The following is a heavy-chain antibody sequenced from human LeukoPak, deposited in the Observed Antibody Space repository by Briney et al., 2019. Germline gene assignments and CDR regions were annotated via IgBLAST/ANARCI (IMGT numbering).Heavy chain of an antibody. Sequence: GSSVKVSCKASGGTFSSYAISWVRQAPGQGLEWMGGIIPIFGTANYAQKFQGRVTITADESTSTAYMELSSLRSEDTAVYYCARRDYYDSSGFSDGMDVWGQGTTVTVSS. V-gene: IGHV1-69*01. J-gene: IGHJ6*02. CDR3: ARRDYYDSSGFSDGMDV. D-gene: IGHD3-22*01. CDR1: GGTFSSYA. CDR2: IIPIFGTA.